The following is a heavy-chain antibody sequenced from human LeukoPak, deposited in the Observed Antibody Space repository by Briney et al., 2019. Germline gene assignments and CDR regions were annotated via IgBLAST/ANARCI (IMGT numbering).Heavy chain of an antibody. Sequence: GASVKVSCKASGGTFRTYSVTWVRQAPGQGLEWMGGIIPIFGTPNYAQKFQGRVKVTTDDATGTAHMELSSLMSEDTAIYYCARVDRYHFYLDVWGKGTPVTGSS. V-gene: IGHV1-69*05. CDR2: IIPIFGTP. CDR1: GGTFRTYS. CDR3: ARVDRYHFYLDV. J-gene: IGHJ6*03.